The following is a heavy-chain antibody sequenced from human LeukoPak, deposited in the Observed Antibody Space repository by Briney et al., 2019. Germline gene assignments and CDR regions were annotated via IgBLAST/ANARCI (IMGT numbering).Heavy chain of an antibody. D-gene: IGHD6-13*01. Sequence: ASVKVSCKASVYTFTIYGITCVRQAPGQGPEWMGWISAYRGDTAYAQKLQGRVTMTTDTSTSTVYLELRSLRSDDTAVYYCARGGRTAGDAFDIWGQGTMVTVSS. CDR2: ISAYRGDT. J-gene: IGHJ3*02. CDR1: VYTFTIYG. CDR3: ARGGRTAGDAFDI. V-gene: IGHV1-18*01.